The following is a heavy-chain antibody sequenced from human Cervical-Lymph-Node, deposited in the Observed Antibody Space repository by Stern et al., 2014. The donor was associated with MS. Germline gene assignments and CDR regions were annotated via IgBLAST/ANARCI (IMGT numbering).Heavy chain of an antibody. D-gene: IGHD5-18*01. CDR1: GYTFINYD. V-gene: IGHV1-8*01. J-gene: IGHJ6*02. CDR2: MNPNNANT. CDR3: VRGGFSYGYGLDA. Sequence: VQLVESGSQVRKPGASVKVSCQASGYTFINYDILWVRQATGQGLEWMGWMNPNNANTGHAQKFQGRVTMTRNTSISTAYMELSGLRSDDTAVYYCVRGGFSYGYGLDAWGQGTAVIVSS.